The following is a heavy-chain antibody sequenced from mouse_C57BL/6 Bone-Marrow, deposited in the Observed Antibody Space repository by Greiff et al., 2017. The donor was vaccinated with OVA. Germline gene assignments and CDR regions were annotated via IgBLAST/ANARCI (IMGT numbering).Heavy chain of an antibody. CDR2: IYPGDGDT. D-gene: IGHD1-1*01. CDR3: AEDGSSHFDY. Sequence: VKLQESGPELVKPGASVKISCKASGYAFSSSWMNWVKQRPGKGLEWIGRIYPGDGDTNYNEKFKGKATLTADKSSSTAYMQLSSLTEEDAAVYCGAEDGSSHFDYWGQGTTLTVSS. CDR1: GYAFSSSW. J-gene: IGHJ2*01. V-gene: IGHV1-82*01.